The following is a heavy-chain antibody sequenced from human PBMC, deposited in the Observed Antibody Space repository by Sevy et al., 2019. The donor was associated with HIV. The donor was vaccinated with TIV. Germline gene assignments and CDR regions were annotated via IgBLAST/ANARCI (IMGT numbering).Heavy chain of an antibody. J-gene: IGHJ4*02. CDR3: TTNPDFYYDSSGYSQVFDY. D-gene: IGHD3-22*01. CDR1: GFTFSNAW. V-gene: IGHV3-15*01. CDR2: IKSKTDGGTT. Sequence: GGSLRLSCAASGFTFSNAWMSWVRQAPGKGLEWVGRIKSKTDGGTTEYAAPVKGRFTFSRDDSKNMLFRQMNSLKTEDTAVYYGTTNPDFYYDSSGYSQVFDYWGQGILVTVSS.